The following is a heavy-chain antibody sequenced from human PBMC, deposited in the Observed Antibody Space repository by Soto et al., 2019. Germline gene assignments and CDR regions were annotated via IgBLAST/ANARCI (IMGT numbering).Heavy chain of an antibody. D-gene: IGHD1-1*01. J-gene: IGHJ4*02. CDR2: VSGGSGTT. CDR1: GFSFSTYG. Sequence: EVQLLESGGGLVQPGGSLRLSCAVSGFSFSTYGVTWVRQAPGKGLEWVSGVSGGSGTTHYADSVKGQFTITGDTSKNTVYLQMNSLRVEDTAVYYCAKWNGYGDHWGQGTLVTVSS. V-gene: IGHV3-23*01. CDR3: AKWNGYGDH.